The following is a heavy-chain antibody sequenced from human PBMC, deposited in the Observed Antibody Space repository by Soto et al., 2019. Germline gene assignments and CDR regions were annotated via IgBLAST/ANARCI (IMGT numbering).Heavy chain of an antibody. Sequence: PGGSLRLSCAASGFTFSTYAMTWVRQAPGKGLEWVSAISASGGSTYYADSVKGRFTISRDNSKNTLYLQMNSLRAEDTAVYYCARGDYYDTSGPFSDAFDIWGQGTMVTVSS. V-gene: IGHV3-23*01. J-gene: IGHJ3*02. CDR1: GFTFSTYA. D-gene: IGHD3-22*01. CDR2: ISASGGST. CDR3: ARGDYYDTSGPFSDAFDI.